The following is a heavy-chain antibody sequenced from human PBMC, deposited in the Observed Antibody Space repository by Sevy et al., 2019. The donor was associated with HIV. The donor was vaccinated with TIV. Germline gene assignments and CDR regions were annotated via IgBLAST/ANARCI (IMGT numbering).Heavy chain of an antibody. D-gene: IGHD3-10*02. CDR3: ARDVRGEGIRPGNLDY. CDR1: GFTFSNYG. CDR2: IWNDGSNK. V-gene: IGHV3-33*01. Sequence: GGSLRLSCAAFGFTFSNYGMQWVRQAPGKGLEWVAVIWNDGSNKYYADSVKGRFTTSRDNSSNTLYLQMNSLRAEDTAVYYCARDVRGEGIRPGNLDYWGQGTLVTVSS. J-gene: IGHJ4*02.